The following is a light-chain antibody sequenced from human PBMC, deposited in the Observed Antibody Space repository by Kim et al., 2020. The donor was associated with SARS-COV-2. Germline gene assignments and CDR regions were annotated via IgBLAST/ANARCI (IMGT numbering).Light chain of an antibody. CDR2: AAS. CDR3: QQSYRIPYT. J-gene: IGKJ2*01. CDR1: QSINNY. Sequence: DIQVTQSPSSLSTSVGDRVTITCRASQSINNYLNWYQQKPGHAPKLLIYAASSLQSGVPSRFSGSGSGTNFILTISSLQPEDCATYYCQQSYRIPYTFGQGTKLEI. V-gene: IGKV1-39*01.